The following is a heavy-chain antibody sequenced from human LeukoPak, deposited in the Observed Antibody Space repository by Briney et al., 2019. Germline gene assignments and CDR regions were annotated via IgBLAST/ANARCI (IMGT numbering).Heavy chain of an antibody. Sequence: ASVKVSCKASGGTFSSYAISWVRQAPGQGLEWMGGIIPIFGTANYAQKFQGRVTITTDESTSTAYMELSSLRSEDTAVYYCARDLRQLVRLGGVYYDYYMDVWGKGTTVTVSS. CDR1: GGTFSSYA. V-gene: IGHV1-69*05. CDR3: ARDLRQLVRLGGVYYDYYMDV. CDR2: IIPIFGTA. D-gene: IGHD6-6*01. J-gene: IGHJ6*03.